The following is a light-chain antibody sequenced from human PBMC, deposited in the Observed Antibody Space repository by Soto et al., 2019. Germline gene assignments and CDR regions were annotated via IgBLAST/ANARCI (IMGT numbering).Light chain of an antibody. V-gene: IGKV3-15*01. J-gene: IGKJ4*01. CDR1: QSVSTN. CDR2: GAS. Sequence: EIVMTQSPAPLSVSPGERATLSCRASQSVSTNVAWYQQNPGQAPRLLIFGASTRATGIPARFSGSGSGTEFILTISSLQSEDFAVYYCQHYNEWPLTFGGGTKVEIK. CDR3: QHYNEWPLT.